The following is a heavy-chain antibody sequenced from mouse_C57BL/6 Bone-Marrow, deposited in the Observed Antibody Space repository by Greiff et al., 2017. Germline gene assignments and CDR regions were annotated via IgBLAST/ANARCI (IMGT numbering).Heavy chain of an antibody. Sequence: QVQLQQSGAELVRPGASVTLSCKASGYTFTDYEMHWVKQTPVHGLEWIGAIDPETGGTAYNQKFKGKAILTADKSSSTAYMELRSLTSEDSAVYYCTRWIYDGYYYYAMDYGGQGTSVTVSS. J-gene: IGHJ4*01. CDR2: IDPETGGT. CDR3: TRWIYDGYYYYAMDY. CDR1: GYTFTDYE. D-gene: IGHD2-3*01. V-gene: IGHV1-15*01.